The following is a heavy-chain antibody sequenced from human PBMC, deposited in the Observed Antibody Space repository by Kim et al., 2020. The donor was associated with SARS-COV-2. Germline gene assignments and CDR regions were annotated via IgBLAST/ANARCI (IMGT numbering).Heavy chain of an antibody. J-gene: IGHJ3*02. CDR3: ARGLLRRAFDI. Sequence: SETLSLTCAVYGGSFSGYYWSWIRQPPGKGLEWIGEINHSGSTNYNPSLKSRVTISVDTSKNQFSLKLSSVTAADTAVYYCARGLLRRAFDIWGQGTMVTVSS. V-gene: IGHV4-34*01. CDR2: INHSGST. D-gene: IGHD1-26*01. CDR1: GGSFSGYY.